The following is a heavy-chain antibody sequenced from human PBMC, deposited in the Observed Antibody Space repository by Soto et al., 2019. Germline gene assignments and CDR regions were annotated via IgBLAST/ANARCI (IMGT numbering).Heavy chain of an antibody. CDR3: ASQMVTFGGVIEYYGMDV. Sequence: QVQLVQSGAEVKKPGSSVKVSCKASGGTFSSYAISWVRQAPGQGLEWMGGIIPIFGTANYAQKFQGRVTITADESTSTAYIELSSLRSEDTDVYYCASQMVTFGGVIEYYGMDVWGQGTTVTVSS. V-gene: IGHV1-69*01. CDR1: GGTFSSYA. D-gene: IGHD3-16*02. J-gene: IGHJ6*02. CDR2: IIPIFGTA.